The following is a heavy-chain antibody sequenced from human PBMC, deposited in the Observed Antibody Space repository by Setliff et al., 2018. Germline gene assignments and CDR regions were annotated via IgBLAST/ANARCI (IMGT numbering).Heavy chain of an antibody. V-gene: IGHV3-33*06. D-gene: IGHD2-15*01. Sequence: SLRLSCAASGFTFSSYGMHWVRQAPGKGLEWVAVIWYDGSNKYYADSVKGRFTISRDNSKNTLYLQMNSLRAEDTAVYYCAKQGMIAPLYYFDYWGQGTLVTVSS. CDR2: IWYDGSNK. CDR1: GFTFSSYG. CDR3: AKQGMIAPLYYFDY. J-gene: IGHJ4*02.